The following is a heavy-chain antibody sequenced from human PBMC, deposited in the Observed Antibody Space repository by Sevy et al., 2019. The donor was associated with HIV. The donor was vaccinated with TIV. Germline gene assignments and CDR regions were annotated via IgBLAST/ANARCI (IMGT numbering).Heavy chain of an antibody. CDR3: AKKLEPGNYFDY. V-gene: IGHV3-30*18. D-gene: IGHD1-1*01. CDR1: EFTFSSYG. J-gene: IGHJ4*02. Sequence: GGSLRLSCAASEFTFSSYGMHWVRQAPGKGLEWVAVISYDGSNKYYADSVKGRFTISRDNSKNTLYLQMNSLRAEDTAVYYCAKKLEPGNYFDYWGQGTLVTVSS. CDR2: ISYDGSNK.